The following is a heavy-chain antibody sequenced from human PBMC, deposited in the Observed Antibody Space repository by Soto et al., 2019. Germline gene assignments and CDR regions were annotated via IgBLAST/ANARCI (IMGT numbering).Heavy chain of an antibody. J-gene: IGHJ4*02. Sequence: GGSLRLSCAASGFTFSSYWMSWVRQAPGKGLEWVAKIKQDGSEKYYVDSVKGRFTISRDNAKNSLYLQMNSLRAEDTAVYYCARESSSWDPYYFDYWGQGTLVTVSS. CDR3: ARESSSWDPYYFDY. D-gene: IGHD6-13*01. CDR2: IKQDGSEK. CDR1: GFTFSSYW. V-gene: IGHV3-7*03.